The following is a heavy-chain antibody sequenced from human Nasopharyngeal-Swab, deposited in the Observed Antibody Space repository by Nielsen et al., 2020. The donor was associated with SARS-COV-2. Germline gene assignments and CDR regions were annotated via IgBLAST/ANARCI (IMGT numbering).Heavy chain of an antibody. Sequence: ASVKVSCKVSGYSLTELAMHWVRQAPGKGLEWMGGFAPDDAETLYAQKFQGRVTMTEDTSTDTAYMELSSLRSEDTAMYYCAMGPVTKNNWFDPWGQGTLVVVSS. CDR1: GYSLTELA. CDR3: AMGPVTKNNWFDP. V-gene: IGHV1-24*01. D-gene: IGHD4-17*01. CDR2: FAPDDAET. J-gene: IGHJ5*02.